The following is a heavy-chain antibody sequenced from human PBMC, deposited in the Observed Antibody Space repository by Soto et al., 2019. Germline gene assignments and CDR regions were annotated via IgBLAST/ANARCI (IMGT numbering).Heavy chain of an antibody. CDR1: GGSISSSSDF. CDR2: IYYTGST. Sequence: SETMCLTCTVSGGSISSSSDFWGWIRQPPGKGLEWIGYIYYTGSTNYSPSLKSRVTISVDTSKNQFSLKLSSGTAADTAVYYCARYGYKEGFFDYWGQGTPVTVSS. V-gene: IGHV4-61*05. J-gene: IGHJ4*02. CDR3: ARYGYKEGFFDY. D-gene: IGHD5-12*01.